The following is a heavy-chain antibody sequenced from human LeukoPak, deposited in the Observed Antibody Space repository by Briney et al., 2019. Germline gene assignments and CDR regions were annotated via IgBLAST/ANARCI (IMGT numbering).Heavy chain of an antibody. CDR3: SRAGGEGGNSAFDI. D-gene: IGHD3-16*01. CDR2: IRRGANSYTT. Sequence: PGGSLRLSCAASGFTFSDYILDWVRQAPGKGLEWVGRIRRGANSYTTEYAASVKGRFTISRDDSKNSLYLHMNSLKTEDTAVYHCSRAGGEGGNSAFDIWGQGTLVTVSS. V-gene: IGHV3-72*01. CDR1: GFTFSDYI. J-gene: IGHJ3*02.